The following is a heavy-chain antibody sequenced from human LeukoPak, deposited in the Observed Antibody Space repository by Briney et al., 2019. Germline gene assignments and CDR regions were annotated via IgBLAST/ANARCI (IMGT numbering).Heavy chain of an antibody. CDR1: GFTFSDYY. Sequence: PGGSLRLSCAASGFTFSDYYMSWIRQAPGKGLEWVSYISSSGSTIYHADSVKGRFTISRDNAKSSLYLQMNSLRAEDTAVYYCARDSYYYGSGSSYWGQGTLVTVSS. V-gene: IGHV3-11*01. D-gene: IGHD3-10*01. CDR3: ARDSYYYGSGSSY. CDR2: ISSSGSTI. J-gene: IGHJ4*02.